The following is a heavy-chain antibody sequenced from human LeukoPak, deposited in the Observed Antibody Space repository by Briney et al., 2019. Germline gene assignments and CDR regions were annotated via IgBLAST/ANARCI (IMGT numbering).Heavy chain of an antibody. Sequence: PSETLSLTCTVSGGTVSSYYWSWIRQAPGKGLEWIGNIYDRGSTKYNPSLKSRVTISVDTSKNQFSLRLSSVTAADTAVYYCARGRIFDNWGQGTLVTVSS. CDR1: GGTVSSYY. CDR3: ARGRIFDN. CDR2: IYDRGST. V-gene: IGHV4-59*02. D-gene: IGHD2-15*01. J-gene: IGHJ4*02.